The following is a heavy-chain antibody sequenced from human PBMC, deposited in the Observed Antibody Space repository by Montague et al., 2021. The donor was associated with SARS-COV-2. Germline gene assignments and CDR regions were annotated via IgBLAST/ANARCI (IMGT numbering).Heavy chain of an antibody. CDR2: INLSGST. Sequence: SETLSLTCAVSGGSFSGYYWSWIRQPPGKGLDWIGVINLSGSTNSNPSLTSRVTISVDTSKNQFSLKLSSVTAADTAVYYCARVRYYGSGTSLGMDVWGQGTTVTVSS. V-gene: IGHV4-34*01. CDR1: GGSFSGYY. J-gene: IGHJ6*02. D-gene: IGHD3-10*01. CDR3: ARVRYYGSGTSLGMDV.